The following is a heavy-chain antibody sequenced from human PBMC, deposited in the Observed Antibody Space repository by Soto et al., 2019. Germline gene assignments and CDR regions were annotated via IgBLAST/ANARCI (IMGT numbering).Heavy chain of an antibody. V-gene: IGHV3-48*02. D-gene: IGHD3-10*01. CDR1: GFTFSSYS. CDR2: ISSSSSTI. CDR3: ARVHGAPLFGYQVIDY. Sequence: GGSLRLSCAASGFTFSSYSMNWVRQAPGKGLEWVSYISSSSSTIYYADSVKGRFTISRDNAKNSLYLQMNSLRDEDTAVYYCARVHGAPLFGYQVIDYWGQGTLVTVSS. J-gene: IGHJ4*02.